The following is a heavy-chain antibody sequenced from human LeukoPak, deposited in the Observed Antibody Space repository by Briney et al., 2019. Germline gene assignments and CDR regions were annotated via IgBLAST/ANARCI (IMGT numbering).Heavy chain of an antibody. CDR2: INPNSGGT. CDR3: ARDKDPSCGGDCYSFDC. J-gene: IGHJ4*02. CDR1: GYTFTGYY. Sequence: ASVKVSCKASGYTFTGYYMHWVRQAPGQGLEWMGWINPNSGGTNYAQKFQGRVTMTRDTSISTAYMELSRLRSDDTAVFYCARDKDPSCGGDCYSFDCWGQGTLVTVSS. V-gene: IGHV1-2*02. D-gene: IGHD2-21*02.